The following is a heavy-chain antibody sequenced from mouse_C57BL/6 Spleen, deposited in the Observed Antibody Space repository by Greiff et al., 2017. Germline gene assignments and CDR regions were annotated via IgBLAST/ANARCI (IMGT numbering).Heavy chain of an antibody. V-gene: IGHV5-9-1*02. D-gene: IGHD1-1*02. Sequence: EVKLVESGEGLVKPGGSLKLSCAASGFTFSSYAMSWVRQTPEKRLEWVAYISSGGDYIYYADTVKGRFTISRDNARNTLYLQMSSLKSEDTAMYYCTRDRTMAPFAYWGQGTLVTVSA. CDR2: ISSGGDYI. J-gene: IGHJ3*01. CDR3: TRDRTMAPFAY. CDR1: GFTFSSYA.